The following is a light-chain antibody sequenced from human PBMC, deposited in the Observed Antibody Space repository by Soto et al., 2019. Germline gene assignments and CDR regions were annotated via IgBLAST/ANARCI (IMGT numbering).Light chain of an antibody. CDR3: CSSAPESTYV. CDR1: SSDVGAYDS. CDR2: KGT. Sequence: QSVLAQPASVSGSPGQSIPISCTGTSSDVGAYDSVSWYQQHPHKAPQVIIYKGTRRPSGVSNRFSGSTSGNAASLTISGLQADDEADYFCCSSAPESTYVFGTGTKLTVL. J-gene: IGLJ1*01. V-gene: IGLV2-23*01.